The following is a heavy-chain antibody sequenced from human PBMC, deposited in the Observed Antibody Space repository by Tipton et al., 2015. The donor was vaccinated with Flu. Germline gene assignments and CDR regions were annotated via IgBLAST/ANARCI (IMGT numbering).Heavy chain of an antibody. D-gene: IGHD1-26*01. J-gene: IGHJ4*02. CDR1: GYSISSGYY. Sequence: LRLSCTVSGYSISSGYYWGWIRQPPGKGLEWIGSIYTSGSTNYNPSLKSRVTISVDTSKNQFSLKLSSVTAADTAVYYCARDTVGANYFDYWGQGTLVTVSS. V-gene: IGHV4-38-2*02. CDR3: ARDTVGANYFDY. CDR2: IYTSGST.